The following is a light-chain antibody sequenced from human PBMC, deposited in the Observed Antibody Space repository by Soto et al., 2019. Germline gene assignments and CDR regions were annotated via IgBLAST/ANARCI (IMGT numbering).Light chain of an antibody. CDR2: QVT. CDR1: SSDLAIYNY. Sequence: QSVLTQPASVSGSPGQSITISCTGTSSDLAIYNYVSWYQQQPGKAPKLMIYQVTNRPSGVSNRFSGSTSGNTASLTISGLQAEDEADYYCSSYTDSINYVFGTGTKLTVL. J-gene: IGLJ1*01. CDR3: SSYTDSINYV. V-gene: IGLV2-14*01.